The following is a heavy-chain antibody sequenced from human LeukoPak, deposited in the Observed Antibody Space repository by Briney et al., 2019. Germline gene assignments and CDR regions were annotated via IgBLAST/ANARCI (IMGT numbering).Heavy chain of an antibody. CDR1: GYTFTGYY. D-gene: IGHD2-15*01. CDR2: INPNSGGT. J-gene: IGHJ4*02. V-gene: IGHV1-2*02. CDR3: ARDLCGIVVVVAADY. Sequence: ASVKVSCKASGYTFTGYYMHWVRQAPGQGLEWMGWINPNSGGTNYAQKFQGRVTMTRDTSISTAYMELSRLRSDDTAVYYCARDLCGIVVVVAADYWGQGTLVTVSS.